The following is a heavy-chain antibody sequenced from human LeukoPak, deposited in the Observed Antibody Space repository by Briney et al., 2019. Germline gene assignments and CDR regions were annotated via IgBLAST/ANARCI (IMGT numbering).Heavy chain of an antibody. CDR3: ARAYSGYEAFDY. V-gene: IGHV1-2*02. CDR1: GYTFTGYY. D-gene: IGHD5-12*01. J-gene: IGHJ4*02. Sequence: ASVKVSCTASGYTFTGYYIHWVRQAPGQGLEWMGWINPNSGGTNYAQKFQGRVTMTRDTSITYMELSRLRSDDTAVYYCARAYSGYEAFDYWGQGTLVTVSS. CDR2: INPNSGGT.